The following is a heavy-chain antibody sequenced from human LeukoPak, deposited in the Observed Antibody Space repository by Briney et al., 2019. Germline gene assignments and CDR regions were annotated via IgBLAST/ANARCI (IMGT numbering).Heavy chain of an antibody. Sequence: PSETLSLTCTVSGFSISGSYWSWIRQPPGKGLEWIGYIYYSGTTNYNPALKRRVTISVDTSKNQFSLKLSSVTAADTAVYYCARLPTDSSSDHYWGQGTLVTVSS. V-gene: IGHV4-59*08. CDR3: ARLPTDSSSDHY. J-gene: IGHJ4*02. CDR2: IYYSGTT. CDR1: GFSISGSY. D-gene: IGHD6-6*01.